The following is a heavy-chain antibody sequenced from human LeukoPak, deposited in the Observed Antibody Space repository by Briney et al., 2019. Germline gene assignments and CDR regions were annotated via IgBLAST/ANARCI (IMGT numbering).Heavy chain of an antibody. Sequence: PGGSLRLSCAASRFTFSSYWMHWVRQAPGKGLVWVSRINSDGSSISYAVSVKGRFTISRDNAKNTLYLQMNNLRAEDTAVYYCARAMTYDSTGYYFDYWGQGTLVTVSS. J-gene: IGHJ4*02. CDR3: ARAMTYDSTGYYFDY. D-gene: IGHD3-22*01. V-gene: IGHV3-74*01. CDR1: RFTFSSYW. CDR2: INSDGSSI.